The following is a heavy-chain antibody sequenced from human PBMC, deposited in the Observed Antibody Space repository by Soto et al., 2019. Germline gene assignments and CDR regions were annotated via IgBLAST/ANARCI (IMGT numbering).Heavy chain of an antibody. D-gene: IGHD3-10*01. J-gene: IGHJ4*02. CDR3: ACDYGPGSYRFDY. V-gene: IGHV4-30-2*01. CDR2: IYHDGRT. Sequence: QLQLQESVSGLVTPSQTLSLTCAVSGVSISIGDCSWSWIRQTPVKGLEWIGYIYHDGRTIDKPSLNSRVTISLDRSKNQFSLKLTSVTSADTAVYYCACDYGPGSYRFDYWGQGTLVTVSS. CDR1: GVSISIGDCS.